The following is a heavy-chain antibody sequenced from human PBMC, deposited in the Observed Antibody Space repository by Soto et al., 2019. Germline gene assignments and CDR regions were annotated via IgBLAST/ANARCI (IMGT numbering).Heavy chain of an antibody. CDR3: ARDLSLYQLLYGFDY. Sequence: GGSLRLSCAASGFTFSSYAMHWVRQAPGKGLEWVAVISYDGSNKYYADSVKGRFTISRDNSKNTLYLQMNSLRAEDTAVYYCARDLSLYQLLYGFDYWGQGTLVTVSS. D-gene: IGHD2-2*02. J-gene: IGHJ4*02. CDR1: GFTFSSYA. V-gene: IGHV3-30-3*01. CDR2: ISYDGSNK.